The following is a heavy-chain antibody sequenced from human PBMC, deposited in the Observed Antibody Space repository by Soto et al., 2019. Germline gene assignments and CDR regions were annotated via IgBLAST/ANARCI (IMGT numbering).Heavy chain of an antibody. CDR2: ISGYNGNT. D-gene: IGHD6-13*01. V-gene: IGHV1-18*01. CDR3: ARDHSSSWCANPLYY. Sequence: QVQLVQSGAEVKKPGASVKVSCKASGYTFTNFGFSWVRQAPGQGPEWMGWISGYNGNTKYAQNLQGRVTMTTDTSTSTVYMDLRSLRSDDTAVYYCARDHSSSWCANPLYYWGQGTLLTVSS. J-gene: IGHJ4*02. CDR1: GYTFTNFG.